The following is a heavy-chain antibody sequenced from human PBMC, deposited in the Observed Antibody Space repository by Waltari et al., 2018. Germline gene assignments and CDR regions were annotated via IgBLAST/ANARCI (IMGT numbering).Heavy chain of an antibody. CDR1: GGTFSSYA. Sequence: QVQLVQSGAEVKKPGSSVKVSCKASGGTFSSYAISWVRQAPGQGLEWMGRISPSFGTANYAQKFQGRVTITADKSTSTAYMERSSLRSEDTAVYYWARDSGYCSGGSCPNWFDPWGQGTLVTVSS. V-gene: IGHV1-69*08. D-gene: IGHD2-15*01. CDR2: ISPSFGTA. CDR3: ARDSGYCSGGSCPNWFDP. J-gene: IGHJ5*02.